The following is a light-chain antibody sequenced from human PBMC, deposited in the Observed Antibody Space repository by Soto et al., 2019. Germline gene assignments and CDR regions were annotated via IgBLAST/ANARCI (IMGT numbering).Light chain of an antibody. Sequence: EVVLTQSPATLSVSPGESATLSCRASQSVSGSVACYLQKPGQAPSLLIYTTSNRATGVPARFSGSGFGTAFTLTLSSLQSEDFAVYSFQQYSQWHRTLGQGTKVEIK. CDR3: QQYSQWHRT. CDR1: QSVSGS. V-gene: IGKV3-15*01. CDR2: TTS. J-gene: IGKJ1*01.